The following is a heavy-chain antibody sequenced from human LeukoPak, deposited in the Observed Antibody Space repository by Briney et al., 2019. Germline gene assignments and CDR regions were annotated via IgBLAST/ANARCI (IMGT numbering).Heavy chain of an antibody. D-gene: IGHD2-2*01. Sequence: GGSLRLSCAASGFTFSSYAMSWVRQAPGKGLEWVSAISGSGGSTYYADSVKGRFTISRDNSKNTLYLQMNSLRAEDTAVYYCAKGYRSSTSCYARFQHWGQSTLVTVSS. J-gene: IGHJ1*01. CDR3: AKGYRSSTSCYARFQH. CDR2: ISGSGGST. V-gene: IGHV3-23*01. CDR1: GFTFSSYA.